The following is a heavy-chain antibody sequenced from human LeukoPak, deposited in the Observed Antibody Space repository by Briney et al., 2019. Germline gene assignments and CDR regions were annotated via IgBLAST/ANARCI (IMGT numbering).Heavy chain of an antibody. D-gene: IGHD6-6*01. Sequence: GGSLRLSCAASGFTFSSYAMSWVRQAPGKGLEWVSAISGSGGSTYYADSVRGRFTISRDNSKNTLYLQMNSLRAEDTAVYYCAKDSSAEPFHYWGQGTLVTVSS. CDR3: AKDSSAEPFHY. CDR1: GFTFSSYA. V-gene: IGHV3-23*01. J-gene: IGHJ4*02. CDR2: ISGSGGST.